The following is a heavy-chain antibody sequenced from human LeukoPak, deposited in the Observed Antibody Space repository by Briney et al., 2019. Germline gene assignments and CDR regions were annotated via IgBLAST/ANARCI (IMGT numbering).Heavy chain of an antibody. V-gene: IGHV3-21*01. CDR3: ARVYVDYDTSIDY. Sequence: SGGSLRLSCAASGFTFSSYSMNWVRQAPGKGLEWVSSISSSSSYIYYADSVKGRFTISRDNAKNSLYLQMNSLRAEDTAVYYCARVYVDYDTSIDYWGQGTLVTVSS. D-gene: IGHD3-9*01. J-gene: IGHJ4*02. CDR1: GFTFSSYS. CDR2: ISSSSSYI.